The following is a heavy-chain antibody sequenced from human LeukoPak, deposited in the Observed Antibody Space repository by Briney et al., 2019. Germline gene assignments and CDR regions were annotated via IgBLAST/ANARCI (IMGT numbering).Heavy chain of an antibody. CDR3: APRDADRPYNWFDP. V-gene: IGHV1-2*02. CDR2: INPNSGGT. J-gene: IGHJ5*02. Sequence: ASMKFSSQASGYNFTGYYMHWVRHAPCQGLEWMGWINPNSGGTNYAQKFQGRVTMTRDTSISTAYLELSRLRSDDTAVYYCAPRDADRPYNWFDPWGQGTLVTVSS. CDR1: GYNFTGYY.